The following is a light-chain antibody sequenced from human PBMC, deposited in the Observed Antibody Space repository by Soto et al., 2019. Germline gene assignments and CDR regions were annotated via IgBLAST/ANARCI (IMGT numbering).Light chain of an antibody. V-gene: IGKV3-20*01. CDR3: QQYGTSPPT. CDR1: QSVSRNS. Sequence: EIVLTQSPGTLSLSPGGRATLSCRASQSVSRNSLAWYQQQPGQAPRLLIYGASSRATDIPDRFSGSGSGTDFTLIVNRLEPEDFAVYFCQQYGTSPPTFGPGTKVDIK. J-gene: IGKJ3*01. CDR2: GAS.